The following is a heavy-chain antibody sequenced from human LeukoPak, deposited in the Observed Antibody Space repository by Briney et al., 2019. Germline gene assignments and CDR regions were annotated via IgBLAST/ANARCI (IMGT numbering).Heavy chain of an antibody. Sequence: QTGGSLRLSCAASGFTFSSYAMSWVRQAPGKGLEWVSAISGSGGSTYYADSVKGRFTISRDNSKNSLYLQMNSLRAEDTAVYYCARDQGSGYSYGNTDYWGQGTLVTVSS. CDR3: ARDQGSGYSYGNTDY. CDR1: GFTFSSYA. V-gene: IGHV3-23*01. J-gene: IGHJ4*02. CDR2: ISGSGGST. D-gene: IGHD5-18*01.